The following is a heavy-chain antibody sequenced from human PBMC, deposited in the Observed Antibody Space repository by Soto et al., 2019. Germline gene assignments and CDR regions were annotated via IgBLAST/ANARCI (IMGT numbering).Heavy chain of an antibody. CDR1: GFTFSSYA. V-gene: IGHV3-30-3*01. CDR2: ISYDGSNK. CDR3: ARENVEQPRGFYYYGMDV. Sequence: QVQLVESGGGVVQPGRSLRLSCAASGFTFSSYAMHWVRQAPGKGLEWVAVISYDGSNKYYADSVKGRFTISRDNSKNTLYLQMNSLRAEDTAVYYCARENVEQPRGFYYYGMDVWGQGTTVTVSS. J-gene: IGHJ6*02. D-gene: IGHD6-13*01.